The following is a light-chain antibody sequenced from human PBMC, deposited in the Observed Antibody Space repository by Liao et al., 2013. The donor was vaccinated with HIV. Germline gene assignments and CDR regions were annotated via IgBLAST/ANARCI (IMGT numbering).Light chain of an antibody. J-gene: IGLJ1*01. CDR3: HVWDITSGHV. Sequence: SYELTQPPSVSVAPGKTARITCGGNNIGSKSVHWYQQKPGQAPVVIIYYDSDRPSGIPERLSGSNSGSTATLTISRVEAGDEADYYCHVWDITSGHVFGTGTKVTAL. CDR1: NIGSKS. V-gene: IGLV3-21*01. CDR2: YDS.